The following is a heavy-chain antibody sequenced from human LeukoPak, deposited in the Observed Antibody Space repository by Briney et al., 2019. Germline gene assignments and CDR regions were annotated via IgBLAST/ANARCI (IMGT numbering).Heavy chain of an antibody. D-gene: IGHD6-6*01. CDR2: IIPIFGTA. CDR1: GGTFSNYA. Sequence: SVKVSCKASGGTFSNYAITWVRQAPGQGLEWMGGIIPIFGTANYAQKFQGRVTVTTDVSTSTAYMELSSLRSEDTAVYYCARGSSAPVGYYFDYWGQGTLVTVSS. V-gene: IGHV1-69*05. CDR3: ARGSSAPVGYYFDY. J-gene: IGHJ4*02.